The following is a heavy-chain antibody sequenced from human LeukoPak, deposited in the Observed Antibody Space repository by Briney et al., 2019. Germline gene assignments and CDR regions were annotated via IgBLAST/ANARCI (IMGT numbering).Heavy chain of an antibody. CDR3: ARGATRVRRLRRENDNFDY. CDR2: ISYDGSNK. J-gene: IGHJ4*02. CDR1: GFTFSSYA. Sequence: PGGSLRLSCAASGFTFSSYAMHWVRQAPGKGLEWVAVISYDGSNKYYADSVKGRFTISRDNAKNSLYLQMNSLRAEDTAVYYCARGATRVRRLRRENDNFDYWGQGTLVTVSS. D-gene: IGHD1-26*01. V-gene: IGHV3-30-3*01.